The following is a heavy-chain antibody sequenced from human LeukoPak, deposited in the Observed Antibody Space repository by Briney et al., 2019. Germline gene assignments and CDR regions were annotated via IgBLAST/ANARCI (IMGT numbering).Heavy chain of an antibody. V-gene: IGHV1-2*02. J-gene: IGHJ3*02. CDR2: INPNSGGT. D-gene: IGHD1-26*01. Sequence: ASGKVSCKASGYTFTGYYMHWVRQAPGQGLEWMGWINPNSGGTNYAQKFQGRVTMTRDTSISTAYMELSRLRSDDTAVYYCARGGSGSYNAFDIWGQGTMVTVSS. CDR1: GYTFTGYY. CDR3: ARGGSGSYNAFDI.